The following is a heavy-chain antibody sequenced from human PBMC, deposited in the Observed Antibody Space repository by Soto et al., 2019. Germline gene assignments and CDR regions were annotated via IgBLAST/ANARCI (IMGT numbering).Heavy chain of an antibody. J-gene: IGHJ5*02. V-gene: IGHV6-1*01. CDR1: GDSVSSNSAA. Sequence: SQTLSLTCAISGDSVSSNSAAWNWIRQSPSRGLGWLGRTYYRSKWYNDYAVSVKSRITINPDTSKNQFSLQLNSVTPEDTAVYYCAKTSIAARPRWFDPWGQGTLVTVSS. CDR2: TYYRSKWYN. D-gene: IGHD6-6*01. CDR3: AKTSIAARPRWFDP.